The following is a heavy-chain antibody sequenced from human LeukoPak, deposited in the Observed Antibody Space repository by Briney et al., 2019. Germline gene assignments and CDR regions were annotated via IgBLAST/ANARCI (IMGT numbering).Heavy chain of an antibody. J-gene: IGHJ4*02. Sequence: ASVTVAFTASGGTFTIYAISWVPQATGQGLEWMGGIIPIFGTANYAQKFQGRVTITADESTSTAYMELSSLRFEDTAVYYCARGDGAYCGGDCYWGPFDYWGQGTLVTVSS. D-gene: IGHD2-21*02. CDR1: GGTFTIYA. V-gene: IGHV1-69*13. CDR2: IIPIFGTA. CDR3: ARGDGAYCGGDCYWGPFDY.